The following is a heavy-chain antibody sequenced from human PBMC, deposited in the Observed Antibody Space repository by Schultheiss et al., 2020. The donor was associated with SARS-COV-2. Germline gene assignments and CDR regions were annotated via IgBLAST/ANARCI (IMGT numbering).Heavy chain of an antibody. CDR3: ARDLRFLEWLFDY. J-gene: IGHJ4*02. V-gene: IGHV3-30*01. CDR2: ISFDGSDK. D-gene: IGHD3-3*01. CDR1: GFTFSSYA. Sequence: GESLKISCAASGFTFSSYAMHWVRQAPGKGLEWVAVISFDGSDKYYADSVKGRFTISRDNSKNTLYLQMNSLRAEDTAVYYCARDLRFLEWLFDYWGQGTLVTVS.